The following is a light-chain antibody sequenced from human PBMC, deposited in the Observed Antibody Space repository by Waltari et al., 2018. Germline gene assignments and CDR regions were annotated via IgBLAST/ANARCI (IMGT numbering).Light chain of an antibody. CDR2: SNN. Sequence: QSVLTQPHSASGTPGQRVTISCSGSSSNIGSYNVNWYQQLPGTAPKLLIYSNNPRPSGVPDRFSGSKSGTSASLVISGLQSEDEADYYCAAWDDSLIGRVFGGGTKLTVL. CDR1: SSNIGSYN. CDR3: AAWDDSLIGRV. J-gene: IGLJ2*01. V-gene: IGLV1-44*01.